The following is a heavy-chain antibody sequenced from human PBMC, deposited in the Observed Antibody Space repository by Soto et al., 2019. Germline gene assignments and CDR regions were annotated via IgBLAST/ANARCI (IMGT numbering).Heavy chain of an antibody. CDR3: AKDIGGPDYYDSSGYSFDY. D-gene: IGHD3-22*01. Sequence: GGSLRLSCAASGFTFSSYAMSWVRQAPGKGLEWVSAISGSGGSTYYADSVKGRFTISRDNSKNTLYLQMNSLRAEDTAVDYCAKDIGGPDYYDSSGYSFDYWGQGTLVTVSS. V-gene: IGHV3-23*01. CDR2: ISGSGGST. CDR1: GFTFSSYA. J-gene: IGHJ4*02.